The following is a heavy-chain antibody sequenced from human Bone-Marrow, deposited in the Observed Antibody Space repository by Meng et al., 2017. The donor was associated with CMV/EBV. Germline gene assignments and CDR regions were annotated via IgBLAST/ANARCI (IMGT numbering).Heavy chain of an antibody. D-gene: IGHD2-15*01. Sequence: SETLSLTCAVYGGSFSGYDWSWIRQSPGKGLEWIGEINHRGSTNYNPSLKSRVTISVDTSKNQFSLKLSSVTAADTAVYYCAGGYCSGGSCYILDYWGQGTLVTVSS. CDR2: INHRGST. CDR1: GGSFSGYD. CDR3: AGGYCSGGSCYILDY. J-gene: IGHJ4*02. V-gene: IGHV4-34*01.